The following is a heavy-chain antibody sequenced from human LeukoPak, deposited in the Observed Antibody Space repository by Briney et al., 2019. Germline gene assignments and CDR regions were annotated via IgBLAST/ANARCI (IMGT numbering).Heavy chain of an antibody. CDR2: IKEDGSEE. J-gene: IGHJ4*01. CDR1: GFTFSSYW. V-gene: IGHV3-7*01. Sequence: SGGSLRLSCEVSGFTFSSYWMNWVRQAPGKGLEWVANIKEDGSEEYYVDSLEGRFTISRDNAKNSLYLQMNSLRAEDTAMYYCARDSAGNDYWGQGTLVTVSS. CDR3: ARDSAGNDY. D-gene: IGHD6-13*01.